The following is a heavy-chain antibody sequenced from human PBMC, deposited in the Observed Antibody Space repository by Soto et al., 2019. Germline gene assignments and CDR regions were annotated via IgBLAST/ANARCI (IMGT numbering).Heavy chain of an antibody. CDR3: ARGVSAGVDF. V-gene: IGHV1-8*01. J-gene: IGHJ4*02. Sequence: QVQLVQSGAEVREPGASVKVSCKASGYSFTSLDINWVRQTAGQGREWMGWMQPSTGRTGYAQKFQGRVTMTRDTSISTNYMELTTLPSDDTAFYFCARGVSAGVDFWGQGTLVTVSS. D-gene: IGHD3-10*01. CDR2: MQPSTGRT. CDR1: GYSFTSLD.